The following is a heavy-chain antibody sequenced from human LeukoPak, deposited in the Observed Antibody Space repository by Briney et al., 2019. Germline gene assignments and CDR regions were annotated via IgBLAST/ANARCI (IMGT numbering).Heavy chain of an antibody. CDR3: ARTPLRYFDWASLARYDY. D-gene: IGHD3-9*01. V-gene: IGHV1-18*01. Sequence: GGSLRLSCAASGFTFTSYGISWVRQAPGQGLEWMGWISAYNGNTNYAQKLQGRVTMTTDTSTSTAYMELRSLRSDDTAVYYCARTPLRYFDWASLARYDYWGQGTLVTVSS. J-gene: IGHJ4*02. CDR2: ISAYNGNT. CDR1: GFTFTSYG.